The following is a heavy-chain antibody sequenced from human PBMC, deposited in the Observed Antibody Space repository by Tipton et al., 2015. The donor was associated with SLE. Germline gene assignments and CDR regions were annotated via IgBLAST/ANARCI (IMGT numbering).Heavy chain of an antibody. D-gene: IGHD6-6*01. CDR3: VRDLRGNSYADH. CDR2: ISSSGNSI. V-gene: IGHV3-48*03. J-gene: IGHJ4*02. Sequence: QLVQSGGGLVQSGGSLRLSCKASGFTFRSYEMNWVRQAPGKGLEWVSYISSSGNSIYYGDSVKGRFTISRDNAKNSLYLQMNSLRAEDTAVYYCVRDLRGNSYADHWGQGTLVSVSS. CDR1: GFTFRSYE.